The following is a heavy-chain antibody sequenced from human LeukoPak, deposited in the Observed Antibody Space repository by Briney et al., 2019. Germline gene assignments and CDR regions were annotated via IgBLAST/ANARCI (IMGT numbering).Heavy chain of an antibody. D-gene: IGHD7-27*01. Sequence: PSETLSLTCTVSGVSISGSDYYWGWIRLPPGKGLEWIGSRNSGGNTDYNPSLKSRVTISVDTSNNQVSLNLNSVAAADTAVYYCGGHRPWGPFDYWGQGIRVTVSS. CDR2: RNSGGNT. J-gene: IGHJ4*02. V-gene: IGHV4-39*01. CDR1: GVSISGSDYY. CDR3: GGHRPWGPFDY.